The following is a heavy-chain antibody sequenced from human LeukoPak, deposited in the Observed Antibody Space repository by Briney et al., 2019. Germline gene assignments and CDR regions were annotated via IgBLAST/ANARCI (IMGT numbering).Heavy chain of an antibody. J-gene: IGHJ4*02. CDR3: AREVEYCSSTSCFRWGY. Sequence: GASVKVSCKASGYTFTSYGISWVRQAPGQGLEWMGWISAYNGNTNYAQKLQGRVTMTTDTSTSTAYMELRSLRSDDTAVYYCAREVEYCSSTSCFRWGYWGQGTLVTVSS. CDR1: GYTFTSYG. D-gene: IGHD2-2*01. V-gene: IGHV1-18*01. CDR2: ISAYNGNT.